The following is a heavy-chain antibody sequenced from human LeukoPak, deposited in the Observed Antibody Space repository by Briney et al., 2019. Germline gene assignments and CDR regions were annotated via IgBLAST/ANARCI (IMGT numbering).Heavy chain of an antibody. J-gene: IGHJ4*02. V-gene: IGHV4-59*01. D-gene: IGHD3-10*01. CDR3: ARVGVTVRGVFDY. Sequence: SETLSLTCTVSGGSISSYYWSWIRQPPGKGLEWIGYIYYSGSTNYNPSLKSRVTISVDTSKNQFSLKLSSVTAADTAVYYCARVGVTVRGVFDYWGQGTLVTVSS. CDR2: IYYSGST. CDR1: GGSISSYY.